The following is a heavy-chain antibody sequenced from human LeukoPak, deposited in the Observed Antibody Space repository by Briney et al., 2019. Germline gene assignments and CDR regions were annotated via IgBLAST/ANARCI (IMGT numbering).Heavy chain of an antibody. CDR1: GFTFSSYS. CDR2: ISSSSSTI. CDR3: PSKAEWFGDLLSSPYGMDV. Sequence: GGSLRLSCAASGFTFSSYSMNWVRQAPGKGLEWVSYISSSSSTIYYADSVKGRFTIFRDNAKNSVYLQMNRLRAEDTAVYYCPSKAEWFGDLLSSPYGMDVWGQGTTVTVSS. V-gene: IGHV3-48*01. D-gene: IGHD3-10*01. J-gene: IGHJ6*02.